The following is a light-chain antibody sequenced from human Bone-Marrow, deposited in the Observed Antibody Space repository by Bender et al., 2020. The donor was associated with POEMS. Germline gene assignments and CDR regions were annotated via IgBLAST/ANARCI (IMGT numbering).Light chain of an antibody. CDR2: EGT. J-gene: IGLJ3*02. Sequence: QSALTQPASVSGSPGQSITISCTGTSSDIGSYNLVSWYQQHSGKAPKLMIYEGTTRPSGVPDRFSGSKSGNTASLTVSGLQAEDEADYYCSSHAGSSNLVFGGGTKLTVL. CDR3: SSHAGSSNLV. CDR1: SSDIGSYNL. V-gene: IGLV2-14*02.